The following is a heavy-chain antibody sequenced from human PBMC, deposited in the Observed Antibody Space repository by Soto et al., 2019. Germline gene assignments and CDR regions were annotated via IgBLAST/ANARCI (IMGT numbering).Heavy chain of an antibody. CDR1: VYTISSCSY. D-gene: IGHD3-10*01. CDR3: AKGPGGFDP. Sequence: SETLALTCTFSVYTISSCSYCGWIRQPPGKGPEWIASIYHGGTTFYNPSLKSRVTVSVDKSNNQFSLKLRSVTAADTAVYYCAKGPGGFDPWGQGTLVTVSS. V-gene: IGHV4-38-2*02. CDR2: IYHGGTT. J-gene: IGHJ5*02.